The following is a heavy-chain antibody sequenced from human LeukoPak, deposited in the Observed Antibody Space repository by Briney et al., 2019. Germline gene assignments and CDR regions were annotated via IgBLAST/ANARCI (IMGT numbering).Heavy chain of an antibody. V-gene: IGHV4-59*01. D-gene: IGHD3-22*01. CDR3: ARGAIRTDYYYDSSGYDPDAFDI. J-gene: IGHJ3*02. Sequence: SETLSLTCTVSGGSISSYYWSWLRQPPGKGLEWIGYIYYSGSTNYNPSLKSRVTISVDTSKNQFSLKLSSVTAADTAVYYCARGAIRTDYYYDSSGYDPDAFDIWGQGTMVTVSS. CDR1: GGSISSYY. CDR2: IYYSGST.